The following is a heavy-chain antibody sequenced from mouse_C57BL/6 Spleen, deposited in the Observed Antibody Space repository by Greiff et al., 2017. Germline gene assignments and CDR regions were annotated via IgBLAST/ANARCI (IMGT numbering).Heavy chain of an antibody. CDR2: IRSKSSNYAT. CDR3: VRDADYDWYVDV. V-gene: IGHV10-3*01. J-gene: IGHJ1*03. CDR1: GFTFNTYA. D-gene: IGHD2-4*01. Sequence: EVQVVESGGGLVQPKGSLKLSCAASGFTFNTYAMHWVRQAPGKGLEWVARIRSKSSNYATYYADSVKDRFTISRDDSQSMLYLQMNNLKTEDTAMYYCVRDADYDWYVDVWGTGTTVTVAS.